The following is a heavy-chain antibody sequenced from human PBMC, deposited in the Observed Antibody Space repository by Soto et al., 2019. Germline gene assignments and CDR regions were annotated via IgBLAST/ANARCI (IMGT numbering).Heavy chain of an antibody. Sequence: ASVKVSCKASGSTFTSYGISWVRQAPGQGLEWMGWISAYNGNTNYAQKLQGRVTMTTDTSTSTAYMELRSLRSDDTAVYYCARDRRCSSTSCYTFGNWFDPWGQGTLVTVSS. CDR1: GSTFTSYG. D-gene: IGHD2-2*02. J-gene: IGHJ5*02. CDR3: ARDRRCSSTSCYTFGNWFDP. V-gene: IGHV1-18*04. CDR2: ISAYNGNT.